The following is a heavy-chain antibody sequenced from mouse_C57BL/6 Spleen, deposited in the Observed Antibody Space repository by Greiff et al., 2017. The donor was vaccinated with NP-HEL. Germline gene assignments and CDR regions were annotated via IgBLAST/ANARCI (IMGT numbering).Heavy chain of an antibody. D-gene: IGHD1-1*01. J-gene: IGHJ2*01. CDR3: ARKDYYGRSGY. CDR2: IDPSDSYT. Sequence: QVQLQQPGAELVMPGASVKLSCKASGYTFTSYWMHWVKQRPGQGLEWIGEIDPSDSYTNYNQKFKGKSTLTVDKSSSTAYMQLSSLTSEDSAVYYCARKDYYGRSGYWGQGTTLTVSS. CDR1: GYTFTSYW. V-gene: IGHV1-69*01.